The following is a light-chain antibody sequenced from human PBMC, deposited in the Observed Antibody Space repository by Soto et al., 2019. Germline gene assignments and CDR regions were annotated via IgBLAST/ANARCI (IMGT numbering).Light chain of an antibody. J-gene: IGKJ1*01. V-gene: IGKV3-20*01. CDR2: GAS. CDR3: QHYDRSPWT. CDR1: QSVSSSY. Sequence: EIVLTQSPGTLSLSPGERATLSCRASQSVSSSYFAWYQQKPGQAPSLLICGASSRSTGIPDRFSDSGCGTDFTRTISRPEPEDLAVYYCQHYDRSPWTFGQGTKVDIK.